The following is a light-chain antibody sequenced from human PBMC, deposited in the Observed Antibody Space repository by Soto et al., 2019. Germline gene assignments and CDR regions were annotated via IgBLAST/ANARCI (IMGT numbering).Light chain of an antibody. CDR1: TGTVTSGHY. CDR3: FLTYSGARV. V-gene: IGLV7-46*01. Sequence: QAVVTQEPSLTVSPGGTVTLTCGSSTGTVTSGHYPYWFQQKPGQAPRTLIYDTSNKHSWTPARFSGSLLGGKAALTLSGAQPEDEADYYCFLTYSGARVFGGGTKVTVL. J-gene: IGLJ2*01. CDR2: DTS.